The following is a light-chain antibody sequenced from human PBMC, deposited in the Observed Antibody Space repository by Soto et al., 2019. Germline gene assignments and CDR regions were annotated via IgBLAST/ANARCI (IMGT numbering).Light chain of an antibody. J-gene: IGLJ2*01. CDR2: SVS. CDR3: SSYTTTGPQVL. V-gene: IGLV2-14*03. Sequence: QSVLTQPASVSGSPGQSITISCTGTSSDIGGYNYVSWYQRHPGKAPKLIIYSVSDRPSWISDRFSGSKSGNTASLTISGLQAEDEADYLCSSYTTTGPQVLFGGGTQLTVL. CDR1: SSDIGGYNY.